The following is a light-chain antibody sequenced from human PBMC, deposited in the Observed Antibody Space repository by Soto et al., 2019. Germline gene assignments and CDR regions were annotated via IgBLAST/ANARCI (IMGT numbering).Light chain of an antibody. CDR1: QSVSSN. CDR2: GAS. Sequence: EIVMTQSPATLSVSPGETVALSCRASQSVSSNLAWYHQKPGQPPRLLISGASTRATGLPARFSGSGSGTEFTLTIGSLQSEDFAVYFCQQYNSWPPTFGQGTKVEIK. J-gene: IGKJ1*01. V-gene: IGKV3-15*01. CDR3: QQYNSWPPT.